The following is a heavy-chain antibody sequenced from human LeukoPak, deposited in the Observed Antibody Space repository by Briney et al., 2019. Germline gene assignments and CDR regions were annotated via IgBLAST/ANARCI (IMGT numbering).Heavy chain of an antibody. V-gene: IGHV4-39*07. CDR3: AREALLWFGYYMDV. CDR1: GGSISSGSYY. D-gene: IGHD3-10*01. J-gene: IGHJ6*03. Sequence: PSETLSLTCTVSGGSISSGSYYWGWIRQPPGKGLEWIGSIYYSGSTYYNPSLKSRVTISVDTSKNQFSLKLSSVTAADTAVYYCAREALLWFGYYMDVWGKGTTVTVSS. CDR2: IYYSGST.